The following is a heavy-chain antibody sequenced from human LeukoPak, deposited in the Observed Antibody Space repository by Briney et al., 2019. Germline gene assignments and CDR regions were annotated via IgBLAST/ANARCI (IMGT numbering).Heavy chain of an antibody. CDR1: GFAFSSFL. V-gene: IGHV3-7*05. Sequence: GGSLRLSYAASGFAFSSFLMTWVRQAPGKGLECVANMKQDGYEKYFVDSLKGRFTISRDNAKNSLYLQMNSLRAEDTAVYYCARGRRLLDVWGQGTTVTVSS. CDR3: ARGRRLLDV. CDR2: MKQDGYEK. J-gene: IGHJ6*02.